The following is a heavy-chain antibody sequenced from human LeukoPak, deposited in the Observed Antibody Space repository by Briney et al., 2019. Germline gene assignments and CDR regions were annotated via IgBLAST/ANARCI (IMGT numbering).Heavy chain of an antibody. Sequence: GGSLRLSCAVSGFTFSDHYMDWVRQAPGKGLEWVGRSRNRAKSYTTDYAASVKGRFTISRDDSKSTLYLQMNSLGTEDTAAYYCSRDATGDHWGQGTLVSVSS. CDR2: SRNRAKSYTT. CDR1: GFTFSDHY. J-gene: IGHJ4*02. V-gene: IGHV3-72*01. CDR3: SRDATGDH.